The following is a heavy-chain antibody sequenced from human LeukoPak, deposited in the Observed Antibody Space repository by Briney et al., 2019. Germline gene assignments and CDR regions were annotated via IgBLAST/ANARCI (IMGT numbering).Heavy chain of an antibody. V-gene: IGHV4-38-2*01. J-gene: IGHJ4*02. CDR2: IYHSGST. Sequence: GSLRLSCAASGFTFSSYAMSWVRQAPGKGLEWIGSIYHSGSTYYNPSLKSRVTISVDTSKNQFSLKLGSVTAADTAVYYCARGMQDWGQGTLVTVSS. CDR3: ARGMQD. CDR1: GFTFSSYA.